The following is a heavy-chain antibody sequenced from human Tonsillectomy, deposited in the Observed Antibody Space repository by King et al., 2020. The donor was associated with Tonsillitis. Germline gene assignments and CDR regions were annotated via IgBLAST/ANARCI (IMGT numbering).Heavy chain of an antibody. Sequence: VQLVESGGGLVKPGGSLRLSCAASGFTFSDYFMTWIRQAPGQGRECVSYITGCVRSIDYADSVRGRFTISTDNAKKTLSLQMNSLRDEDTAVYFCARGRLGGNSDYLYMDVWGKGTTVTVSS. D-gene: IGHD4-23*01. CDR3: ARGRLGGNSDYLYMDV. CDR1: GFTFSDYF. CDR2: ITGCVRSI. V-gene: IGHV3-11*01. J-gene: IGHJ6*03.